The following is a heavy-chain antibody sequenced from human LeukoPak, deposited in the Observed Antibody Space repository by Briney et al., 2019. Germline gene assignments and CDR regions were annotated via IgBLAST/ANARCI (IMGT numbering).Heavy chain of an antibody. J-gene: IGHJ4*02. CDR2: INHSGST. Sequence: SETLSLTCAVYGGSFSGYYWSWIRQPPGKGLEWIGEINHSGSTNYNPSLKSRVTISVDTSKNQFSLKLSSVTAAGTAVYYCARGGNPYYYGSPALHFDYWGQGTLVTVSS. CDR3: ARGGNPYYYGSPALHFDY. V-gene: IGHV4-34*01. CDR1: GGSFSGYY. D-gene: IGHD3-10*01.